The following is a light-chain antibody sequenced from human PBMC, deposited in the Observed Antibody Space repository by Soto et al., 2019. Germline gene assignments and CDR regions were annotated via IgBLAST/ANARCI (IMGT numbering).Light chain of an antibody. CDR3: ISYTSSDTYV. V-gene: IGLV2-14*03. Sequence: QSVLTQPASVSGSPGQSISISCTGTSSDVGGYDYVSWYQQHPGKAPKLIIYDVNDRPSGVSYRFSGSKSGNTASLIISGLQAEDEADYYCISYTSSDTYVFGTGTKVTVL. CDR2: DVN. J-gene: IGLJ1*01. CDR1: SSDVGGYDY.